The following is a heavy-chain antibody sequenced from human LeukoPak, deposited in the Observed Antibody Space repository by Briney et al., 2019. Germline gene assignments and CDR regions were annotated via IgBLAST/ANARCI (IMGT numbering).Heavy chain of an antibody. CDR1: GFTFSSYW. J-gene: IGHJ5*02. CDR3: ARDLAPQCSGGSCYPAPTWFDP. Sequence: SGGSLRLSCAASGFTFSSYWMSWVRQPPGKGLEWVANIKQDGSEKYYVDSVKGRFTISRDNAKNSLYLQMNSLRAEDTAVYYCARDLAPQCSGGSCYPAPTWFDPWGQGTLVTVSS. CDR2: IKQDGSEK. D-gene: IGHD2-15*01. V-gene: IGHV3-7*01.